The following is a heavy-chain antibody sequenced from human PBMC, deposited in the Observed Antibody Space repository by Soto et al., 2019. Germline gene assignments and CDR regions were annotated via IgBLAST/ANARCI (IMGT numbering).Heavy chain of an antibody. CDR3: AREREYSSSSGNYYYGMDV. CDR1: GFTFSSSW. Sequence: PGGALRLSCAASGFTFSSSWMSWVRQAPGKGLEWVANIKQDGSEEYYVDSVKGRFTISRDNAKNSLYLQMNSLRAEDTAVYYCAREREYSSSSGNYYYGMDVWGQGTTVTVSS. CDR2: IKQDGSEE. D-gene: IGHD6-6*01. V-gene: IGHV3-7*03. J-gene: IGHJ6*02.